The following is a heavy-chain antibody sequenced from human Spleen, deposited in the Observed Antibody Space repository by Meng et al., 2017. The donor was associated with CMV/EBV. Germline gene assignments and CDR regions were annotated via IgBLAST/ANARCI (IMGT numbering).Heavy chain of an antibody. CDR1: GFTVSSNY. V-gene: IGHV3-66*01. Sequence: GESLKISCAASGFTVSSNYMSWVRQAPGKGLEWVSVIYSGGSTYYADSVKGRFTISRDNAKNSLYLQMNSLRAEDTAMYYCARDGDSSSSTDFDYWGQGTLVTVSS. D-gene: IGHD6-6*01. CDR2: IYSGGST. J-gene: IGHJ4*02. CDR3: ARDGDSSSSTDFDY.